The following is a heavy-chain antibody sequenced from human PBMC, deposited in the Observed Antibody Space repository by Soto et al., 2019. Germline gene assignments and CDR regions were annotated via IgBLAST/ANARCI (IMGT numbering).Heavy chain of an antibody. CDR3: AKDGGMGTPGSWFDP. V-gene: IGHV3-23*01. J-gene: IGHJ5*02. D-gene: IGHD3-10*01. CDR2: ISGSGGST. Sequence: EVQLLESGGGLVQPGGSLRLSCTASGFTFSTFAISWVRQAPGEGLEWLSGISGSGGSTYYADSVKARFTISRDNSKNTLYLQMNSLSVEDTAVYYCAKDGGMGTPGSWFDPWGQGTLVTVSS. CDR1: GFTFSTFA.